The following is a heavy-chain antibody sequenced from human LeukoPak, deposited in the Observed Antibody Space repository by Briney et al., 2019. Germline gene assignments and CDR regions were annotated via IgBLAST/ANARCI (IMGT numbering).Heavy chain of an antibody. V-gene: IGHV1-2*02. D-gene: IGHD1-1*01. CDR2: INPNSGGT. CDR3: ARDWWNSKLEHYYYYYMDV. J-gene: IGHJ6*03. CDR1: GYTFTGYY. Sequence: ASVKVSCKASGYTFTGYYMHWVRQAPGQGLEWMGWINPNSGGTNYAQKFQGRVTMTRDTSISTAYMELSRLRSDDTAVYYCARDWWNSKLEHYYYYYMDVWGKGTTVTVSS.